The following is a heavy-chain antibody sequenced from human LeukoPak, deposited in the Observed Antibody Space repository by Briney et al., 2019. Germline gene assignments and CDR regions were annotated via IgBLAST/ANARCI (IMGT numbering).Heavy chain of an antibody. CDR2: ISPSGGST. J-gene: IGHJ4*02. CDR1: GYTFTSNY. CDR3: ASQVAYCSGGSCLIRSFDY. V-gene: IGHV1-46*01. D-gene: IGHD2-15*01. Sequence: ASVKVSCKAFGYTFTSNYMHWVRQAPGQGPEWMGVISPSGGSTTYAQKFQGRVTLTRDMSTSTDYLELSSLRSEDTAVYYCASQVAYCSGGSCLIRSFDYWGQGTLVTVSS.